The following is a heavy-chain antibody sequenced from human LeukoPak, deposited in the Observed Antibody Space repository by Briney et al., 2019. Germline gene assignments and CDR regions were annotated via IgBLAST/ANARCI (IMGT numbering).Heavy chain of an antibody. Sequence: ASVKVSCKASGYTFTGYYMHWVRQAPGQGLEWMGWINPNSGGTNYAQKFQGWVTMTRDTSISTAYMELSRLRSDDTAVYYCARASSTVTAYYYYGMDVWGQGTTVTVSS. CDR3: ARASSTVTAYYYYGMDV. J-gene: IGHJ6*02. CDR2: INPNSGGT. CDR1: GYTFTGYY. D-gene: IGHD4-17*01. V-gene: IGHV1-2*04.